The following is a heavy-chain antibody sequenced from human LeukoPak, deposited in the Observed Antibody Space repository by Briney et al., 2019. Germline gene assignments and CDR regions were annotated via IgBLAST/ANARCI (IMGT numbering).Heavy chain of an antibody. V-gene: IGHV3-21*06. Sequence: GGSLRLSCAASDFAFYGYSMHCVRQAPGKGLEWISSISSNSGYMYYADSVKGRFTISRDNAKNSLYLQVTGLRVEDTALYYCAREIVSSGCLDYWGQGSLVTVSS. J-gene: IGHJ4*02. CDR3: AREIVSSGCLDY. CDR2: ISSNSGYM. CDR1: DFAFYGYS. D-gene: IGHD6-19*01.